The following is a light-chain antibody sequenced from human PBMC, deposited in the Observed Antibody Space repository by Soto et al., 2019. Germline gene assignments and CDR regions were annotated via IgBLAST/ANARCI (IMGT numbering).Light chain of an antibody. Sequence: EIVLMQSPGTLSLSPGERATLSCRASQSVSNNYVAWYQQKPGQAPRLLIAGASSRATGIPDRFSGSGSGTDFTLTISRREPEDFAVYYCQQYGSSPPLTFGGGTKVEIK. CDR2: GAS. V-gene: IGKV3-20*01. CDR1: QSVSNNY. CDR3: QQYGSSPPLT. J-gene: IGKJ4*01.